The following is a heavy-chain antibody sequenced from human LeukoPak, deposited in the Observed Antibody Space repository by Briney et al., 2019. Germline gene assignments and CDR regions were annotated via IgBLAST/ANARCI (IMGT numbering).Heavy chain of an antibody. V-gene: IGHV4-34*01. D-gene: IGHD3-3*01. Sequence: PSETLSLTCAVYGGSFSGYYWSWIRQPPGKGLEWIGEINRSGSTNYNPSLKSRVTISVDTSKNQFSLKLSSVTAADTAVYYCARMYYDFWSGSSGSYFDLWGRGTLVTVSS. J-gene: IGHJ2*01. CDR2: INRSGST. CDR3: ARMYYDFWSGSSGSYFDL. CDR1: GGSFSGYY.